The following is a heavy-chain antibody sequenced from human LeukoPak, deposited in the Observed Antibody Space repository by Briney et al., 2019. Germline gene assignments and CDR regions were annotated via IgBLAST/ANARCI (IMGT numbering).Heavy chain of an antibody. CDR1: VYTFTGYY. D-gene: IGHD6-13*01. CDR3: ARSSIIAAAGPYYFDY. V-gene: IGHV1-2*02. J-gene: IGHJ4*02. Sequence: ASVKVSCKASVYTFTGYYMHWVRQAPGQGLEWMGWINPNSGGTNYAQKFQGRVTMTRDTSISTAYMELSRLRSDDTAVYYCARSSIIAAAGPYYFDYWGQGTLVTVSS. CDR2: INPNSGGT.